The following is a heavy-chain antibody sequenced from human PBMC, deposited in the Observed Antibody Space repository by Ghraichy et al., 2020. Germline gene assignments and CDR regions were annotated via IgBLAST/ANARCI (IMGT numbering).Heavy chain of an antibody. J-gene: IGHJ1*01. Sequence: ASVKVSCKASGYTFSAYYIHWVRQAPGQGLEWMGRINPKTGDTNYAQKFQGRVTMTRDTSSTTVNMDLSSLRSDDTAVYYCARVLAQCTNDICYFPLNIWGQGTPVTVSS. CDR1: GYTFSAYY. CDR3: ARVLAQCTNDICYFPLNI. CDR2: INPKTGDT. V-gene: IGHV1-2*06. D-gene: IGHD2-8*01.